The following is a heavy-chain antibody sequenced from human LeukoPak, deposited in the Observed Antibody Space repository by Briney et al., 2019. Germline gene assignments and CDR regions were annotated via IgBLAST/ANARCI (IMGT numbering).Heavy chain of an antibody. V-gene: IGHV1-2*02. CDR1: GYTFTGYY. Sequence: GASVKVSCKASGYTFTGYYMHWVRRAPGQGLEWMGWINPNSGGTNYAQKFQGRVTMTRDTSISTAYMELSRLRSDDTAVYYCARGDLVGGTAEGFDYWGQGTLVTVSS. J-gene: IGHJ4*02. CDR2: INPNSGGT. CDR3: ARGDLVGGTAEGFDY. D-gene: IGHD1-26*01.